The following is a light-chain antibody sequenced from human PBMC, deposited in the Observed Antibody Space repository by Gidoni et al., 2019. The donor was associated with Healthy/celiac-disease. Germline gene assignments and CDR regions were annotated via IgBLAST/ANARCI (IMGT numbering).Light chain of an antibody. CDR2: GAS. CDR1: QSVSSSY. CDR3: QQYGSSPFT. J-gene: IGKJ3*01. V-gene: IGKV3-20*01. Sequence: ELVLTHSPGTLSLSPGERATLSCRASQSVSSSYLAWYQQKPGQAPRLLIYGASSRATGIPDRFSGRGSGTDFTLTISRLEPKDFAVYYCQQYGSSPFTFGPGTKVDIK.